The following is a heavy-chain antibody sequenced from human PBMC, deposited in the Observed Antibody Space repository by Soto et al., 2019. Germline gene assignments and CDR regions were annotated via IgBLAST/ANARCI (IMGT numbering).Heavy chain of an antibody. CDR2: ISYDGSNK. V-gene: IGHV3-30-3*01. D-gene: IGHD2-21*02. CDR3: ARYIVVVTATYAFDI. J-gene: IGHJ3*02. Sequence: QVQLVESGGGVVQPGRSLRLSCAAAGFTFSSYAMHWVRQAPGKGLEWVAVISYDGSNKYYADSVKGRFTISRDKSKNTLYLQMNSVRAEDTAVYYCARYIVVVTATYAFDIWGQGTRVTVSS. CDR1: GFTFSSYA.